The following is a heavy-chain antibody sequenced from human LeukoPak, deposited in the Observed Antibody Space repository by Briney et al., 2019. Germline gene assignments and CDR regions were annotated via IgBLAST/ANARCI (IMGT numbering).Heavy chain of an antibody. D-gene: IGHD6-19*01. CDR2: INTDGTVT. CDR1: GFTFSKYL. J-gene: IGHJ4*02. CDR3: ATKQWLAPPPDS. V-gene: IGHV3-74*01. Sequence: GGSLRLSCAASGFTFSKYLMLWVRQAPGKGLESVSRINTDGTVTTYADPVKGRFTVSRDNADNTMFLQMNSVRDEDTAVYYCATKQWLAPPPDSWGQGTPVTVSS.